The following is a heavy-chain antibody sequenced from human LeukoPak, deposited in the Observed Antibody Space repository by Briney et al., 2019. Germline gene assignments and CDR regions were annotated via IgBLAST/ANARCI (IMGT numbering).Heavy chain of an antibody. J-gene: IGHJ4*02. V-gene: IGHV5-51*01. CDR2: IYPGDSDA. Sequence: GESLKISCKGSGYSFTSYWIGWVRQMPGKGLKWMGIIYPGDSDARYSPSFQGQVTISADKSISTAYLQWSSLKASDTAMYYCASQYYYDSSGYIAFDYWGQGTLVTVSS. CDR3: ASQYYYDSSGYIAFDY. CDR1: GYSFTSYW. D-gene: IGHD3-22*01.